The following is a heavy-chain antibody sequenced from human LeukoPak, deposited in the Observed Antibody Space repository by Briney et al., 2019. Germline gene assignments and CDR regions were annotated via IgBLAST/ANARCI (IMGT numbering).Heavy chain of an antibody. V-gene: IGHV4-4*02. Sequence: SETLSLTCAVSGGSISSSNWWSWVRQPPGKGLEWIGEIYHSGSTNYNPSLKSRVTISVDKSKNQFSLKLSSVTAADTAVYYCARLAGPIAAAGNFDYWGQGTLVTVSS. CDR1: GGSISSSNW. D-gene: IGHD6-13*01. CDR3: ARLAGPIAAAGNFDY. CDR2: IYHSGST. J-gene: IGHJ4*02.